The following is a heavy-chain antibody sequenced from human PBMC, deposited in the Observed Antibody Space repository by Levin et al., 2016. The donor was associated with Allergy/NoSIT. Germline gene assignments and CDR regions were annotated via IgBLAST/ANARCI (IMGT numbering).Heavy chain of an antibody. V-gene: IGHV1-8*01. D-gene: IGHD5-18*01. CDR1: GYTFSSYE. CDR3: ARDRGEHSYGSYDY. CDR2: MNPNSGNS. Sequence: ASVKVSCKASGYTFSSYEIHWVRQATGQGLEWMGWMNPNSGNSGSAQKFQGRVTMTRYTSISTAYMELSRLRSDDTAVYYCARDRGEHSYGSYDYWGQGTLVTVSS. J-gene: IGHJ4*02.